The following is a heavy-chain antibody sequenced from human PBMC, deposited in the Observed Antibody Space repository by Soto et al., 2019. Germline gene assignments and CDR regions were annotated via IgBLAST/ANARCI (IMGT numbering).Heavy chain of an antibody. V-gene: IGHV2-5*02. Sequence: SGPTLVNPTQTLTLTCTFSGFSLSTSGVGVGWIRQPPGKALEWLALIYWDDDKRYSPSLKSRLTITKDTSKNQVVLTMTNMDDVDTATYYCAYPSPGWAVEMATMAADWFDPWGQGTLVTVSS. CDR1: GFSLSTSGVG. J-gene: IGHJ5*02. CDR3: AYPSPGWAVEMATMAADWFDP. D-gene: IGHD5-12*01. CDR2: IYWDDDK.